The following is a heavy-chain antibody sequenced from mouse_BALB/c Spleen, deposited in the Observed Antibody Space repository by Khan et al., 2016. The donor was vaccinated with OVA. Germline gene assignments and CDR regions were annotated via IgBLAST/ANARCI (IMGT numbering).Heavy chain of an antibody. CDR1: GYSITSGYS. J-gene: IGHJ1*01. V-gene: IGHV3-1*02. CDR3: ARSGTTVVAYWYFDV. D-gene: IGHD1-1*01. CDR2: IHYSGTT. Sequence: EVQLQESGPDLVKPSQSLSLTCTVTGYSITSGYSWHWIRQFPGNKLEWMGYIHYSGTTNYNPSLNSRISITRDTSKNQFFLQLKSGTTEDTATYYCARSGTTVVAYWYFDVWGAGTTVTVSS.